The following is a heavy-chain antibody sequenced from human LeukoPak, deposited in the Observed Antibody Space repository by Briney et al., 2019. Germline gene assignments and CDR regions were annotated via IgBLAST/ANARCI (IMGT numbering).Heavy chain of an antibody. Sequence: SETLSLTCTVSGGSISSSSYYWGWIRQPPGKGLEWIGSIYYSGSTYYNPSLKSRVTISVDTSKNQFSLKLSSVTAADTAVYYCARRMVVAVYNWFDPWGQGTLVTVPS. CDR1: GGSISSSSYY. J-gene: IGHJ5*02. D-gene: IGHD2-15*01. CDR2: IYYSGST. CDR3: ARRMVVAVYNWFDP. V-gene: IGHV4-39*01.